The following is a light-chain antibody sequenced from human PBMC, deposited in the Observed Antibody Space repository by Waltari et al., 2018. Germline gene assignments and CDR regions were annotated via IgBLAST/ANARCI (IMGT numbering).Light chain of an antibody. CDR3: QAWGTGTKRM. CDR2: LNSDGSH. CDR1: SGHSSYA. J-gene: IGLJ3*02. Sequence: QVVLTQSPSASASLGASVKLTCTLSSGHSSYAIAWHQQQPEKGPRYLMTLNSDGSHRTGAGIPDRFAGSSSGAERYLIIASLQSEDEGDDYCQAWGTGTKRMFGGGTRLAVL. V-gene: IGLV4-69*01.